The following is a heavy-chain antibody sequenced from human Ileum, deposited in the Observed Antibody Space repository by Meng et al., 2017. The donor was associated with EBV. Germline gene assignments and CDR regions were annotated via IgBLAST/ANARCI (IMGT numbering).Heavy chain of an antibody. D-gene: IGHD3-10*01. CDR3: VRVRGDFDY. CDR1: GDSVSDTNYF. V-gene: IGHV4-39*07. J-gene: IGHJ4*02. Sequence: QLQLQESGPGLVKPSATLSLTCLVSGDSVSDTNYFWGWIRQPPGKGLEWIGSINSNWNTYYNPSLTSRVTMSVDTSKNQFSLKLSSVTAADTAVYYCVRVRGDFDYWGQGTLVTVSS. CDR2: INSNWNT.